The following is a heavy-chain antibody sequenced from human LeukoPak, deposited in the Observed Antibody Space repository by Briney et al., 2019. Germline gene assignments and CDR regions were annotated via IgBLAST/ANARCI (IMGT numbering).Heavy chain of an antibody. J-gene: IGHJ3*02. D-gene: IGHD5-18*01. CDR1: GYTFTGYY. V-gene: IGHV1-2*02. Sequence: ASVKVSCKASGYTFTGYYMHWVRQAPGQGLEWMGWINPNSGGTNYAQKFQGRVTMTRDTSISTAYMELSRLRSDDTAVYYCARPRGYSYGYPDAFDIWGQGTMVTVSS. CDR2: INPNSGGT. CDR3: ARPRGYSYGYPDAFDI.